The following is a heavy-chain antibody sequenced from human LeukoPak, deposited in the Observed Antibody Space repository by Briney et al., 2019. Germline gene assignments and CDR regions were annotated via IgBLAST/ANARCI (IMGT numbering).Heavy chain of an antibody. V-gene: IGHV3-74*03. J-gene: IGHJ4*02. CDR2: INSDESVT. CDR1: GFTFSSSW. Sequence: GSLRLSCAASGFTFSSSWMQWVRQAPGQGLVWVSRINSDESVTTYTNSVKGRFTISRDNAKNTLYLQMNSLRAEDTAMYYCVWSRFTTSSFDYWGQGTLVTVSS. D-gene: IGHD2-2*01. CDR3: VWSRFTTSSFDY.